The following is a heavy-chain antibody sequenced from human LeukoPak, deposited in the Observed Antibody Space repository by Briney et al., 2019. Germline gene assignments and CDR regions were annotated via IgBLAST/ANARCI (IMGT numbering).Heavy chain of an antibody. Sequence: GGSLRLSCAASGFTFSDYYMSWIRQAPGKGLEWVSYISSSSSYTNYADSVKGRFTISRDNVKNSLYLQMNNLRAEDTAVYYCARLNRYCSGGSCPHYYYYGMDVWGKGTTVTVSS. D-gene: IGHD2-15*01. V-gene: IGHV3-11*06. CDR1: GFTFSDYY. CDR3: ARLNRYCSGGSCPHYYYYGMDV. CDR2: ISSSSSYT. J-gene: IGHJ6*04.